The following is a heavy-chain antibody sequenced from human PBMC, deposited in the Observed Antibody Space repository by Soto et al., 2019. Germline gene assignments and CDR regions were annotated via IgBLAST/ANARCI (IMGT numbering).Heavy chain of an antibody. CDR3: ARVCSSTSCYTVNYYYGMDV. J-gene: IGHJ6*02. CDR2: INPNSGGT. Sequence: ASVKVSCKASGYTFTGYYMHWVRQAPGQGLEWMGWINPNSGGTNYAQKFQGRVTMTRDTSISTAYMELSRLRSDDTAVYYCARVCSSTSCYTVNYYYGMDVWGQVTAVTVSS. D-gene: IGHD2-2*02. CDR1: GYTFTGYY. V-gene: IGHV1-2*02.